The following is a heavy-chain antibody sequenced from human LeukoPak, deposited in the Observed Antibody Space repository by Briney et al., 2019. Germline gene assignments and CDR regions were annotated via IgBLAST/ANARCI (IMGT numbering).Heavy chain of an antibody. CDR2: VSHSGTT. D-gene: IGHD3-3*01. CDR1: GGSITSYY. CDR3: ARVANSGSIWGGYTGGYYYYMDV. V-gene: IGHV4-59*01. Sequence: SETLSLTCTVSGGSITSYYWNWIRQSPGKGLEWLGYVSHSGTTHYNPSLKSRVTISVDTFKNQFSLKMSSVTAADTAVYYCARVANSGSIWGGYTGGYYYYMDVWGKGTTVTVSS. J-gene: IGHJ6*03.